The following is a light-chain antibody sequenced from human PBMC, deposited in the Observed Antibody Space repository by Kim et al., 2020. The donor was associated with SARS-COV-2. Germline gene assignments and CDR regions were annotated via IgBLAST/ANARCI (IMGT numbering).Light chain of an antibody. CDR2: LSSDGSH. J-gene: IGLJ3*02. V-gene: IGLV4-69*01. CDR1: SGHSSYA. CDR3: QTWGTGWV. Sequence: GASVKLTCTLSSGHSSYAIAWHQQQAEKGPRYLMKLSSDGSHSKGDGIPDRFSGSSSGAERYLTSSSLQSEDEADYYCQTWGTGWVFGGGTQLTVL.